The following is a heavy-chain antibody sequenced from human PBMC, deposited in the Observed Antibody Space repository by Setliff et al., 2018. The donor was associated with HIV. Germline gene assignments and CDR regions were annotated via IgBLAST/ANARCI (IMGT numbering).Heavy chain of an antibody. D-gene: IGHD2-15*01. V-gene: IGHV1-46*01. Sequence: ASVKVSCKASGYSVTSRWMHWVRQAPGHGLEWMAMINPSGGDTKFAPRFYGRVTLSTDTSTSTFYMELRSLKSEDTAVYYCARELGEYCSGGTCYHHYYFDYWGPGTLVTVSS. CDR3: ARELGEYCSGGTCYHHYYFDY. J-gene: IGHJ4*02. CDR1: GYSVTSRW. CDR2: INPSGGDT.